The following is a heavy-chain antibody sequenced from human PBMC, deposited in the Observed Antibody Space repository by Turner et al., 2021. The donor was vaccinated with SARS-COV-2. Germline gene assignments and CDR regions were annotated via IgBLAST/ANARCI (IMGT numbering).Heavy chain of an antibody. Sequence: EVQLVESGGGLVQPGGSLRLSCAASGFTFSSYWMHWVRQAPGKGLVWVSRINSDGSSTSYADSVKGRFTISRDNAKNTLYLQMNSLRAEDTAVYYRVREIIVVVPAADYWGQGTLVTVSS. CDR3: VREIIVVVPAADY. CDR2: INSDGSST. CDR1: GFTFSSYW. D-gene: IGHD2-2*01. V-gene: IGHV3-74*01. J-gene: IGHJ4*02.